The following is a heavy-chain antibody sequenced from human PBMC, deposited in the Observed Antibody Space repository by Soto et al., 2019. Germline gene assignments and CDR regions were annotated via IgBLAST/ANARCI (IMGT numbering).Heavy chain of an antibody. J-gene: IGHJ4*02. CDR3: ARWDSSGYYYFDY. Sequence: EVQLVESGGSLVQPGGSLRLSCAASGFTLSSYSMNWVRQAPGKGLEWVSYISSSSSTIYYADSVKGRFTISRDNAKNSLYLQMNSLRDEDTAVYYCARWDSSGYYYFDYWGQGTLVTVSS. V-gene: IGHV3-48*02. D-gene: IGHD3-22*01. CDR1: GFTLSSYS. CDR2: ISSSSSTI.